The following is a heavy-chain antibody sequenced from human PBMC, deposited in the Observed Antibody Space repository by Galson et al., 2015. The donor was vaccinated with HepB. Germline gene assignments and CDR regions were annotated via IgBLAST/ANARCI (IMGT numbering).Heavy chain of an antibody. J-gene: IGHJ6*03. Sequence: TLSLTCTVSGGSISSGGYYWSWIRQHPGKGLEWIGYIYYSGSTYYNPSLKSRVTISVDTSKNQFSLKLSSVTAADTAVYYCARSNFGGGYCSSTSCYPPYYYYMDVWGKGTTVTVSS. CDR3: ARSNFGGGYCSSTSCYPPYYYYMDV. CDR1: GGSISSGGYY. V-gene: IGHV4-31*03. CDR2: IYYSGST. D-gene: IGHD2-2*01.